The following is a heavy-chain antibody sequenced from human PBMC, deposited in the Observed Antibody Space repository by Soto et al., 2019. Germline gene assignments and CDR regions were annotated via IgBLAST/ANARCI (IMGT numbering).Heavy chain of an antibody. CDR2: ISSSGSTI. Sequence: SLRLSCAASGFTFSDYYMSWIRQAPGKGLEWVSYISSSGSTIYYADSVKGRFTISRDNAKNSLYLQMNSLRAEDMAVYYCASPTVTPHYGMDVWGQGTTVTVSS. CDR3: ASPTVTPHYGMDV. CDR1: GFTFSDYY. V-gene: IGHV3-11*01. J-gene: IGHJ6*02. D-gene: IGHD4-17*01.